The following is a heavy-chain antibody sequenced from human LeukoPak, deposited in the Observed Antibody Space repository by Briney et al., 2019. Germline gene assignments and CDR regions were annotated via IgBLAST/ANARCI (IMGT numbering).Heavy chain of an antibody. V-gene: IGHV1-18*01. Sequence: ASVKVSCKASGYTFTSYGISWVRQAPGQGLEWMGWISAYNGNTTYAQKLQGRVTMTTDTSTSTAYMELRSLRSDDTAVYYCARGPQYSSGWYVGYYFDYWGQGTLVTVSS. D-gene: IGHD6-19*01. CDR3: ARGPQYSSGWYVGYYFDY. J-gene: IGHJ4*02. CDR1: GYTFTSYG. CDR2: ISAYNGNT.